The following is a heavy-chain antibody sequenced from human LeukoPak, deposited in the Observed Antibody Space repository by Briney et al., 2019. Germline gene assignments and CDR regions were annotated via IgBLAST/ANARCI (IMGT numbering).Heavy chain of an antibody. CDR1: GYTFTSYY. CDR3: ARASVGATTQYHSDAFDI. J-gene: IGHJ3*02. CDR2: INPSGGST. Sequence: GASVKVSCKASGYTFTSYYMHWVRQAPGQGLEWMGIINPSGGSTSYAQKFQGRVTMTRDTSTSTVYMELSSLRSEDTAVYYCARASVGATTQYHSDAFDIWGQGTMVTVSS. D-gene: IGHD1-26*01. V-gene: IGHV1-46*01.